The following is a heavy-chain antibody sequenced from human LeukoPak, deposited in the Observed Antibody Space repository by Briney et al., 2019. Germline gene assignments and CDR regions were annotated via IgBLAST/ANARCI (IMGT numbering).Heavy chain of an antibody. V-gene: IGHV3-48*03. D-gene: IGHD3-10*01. CDR3: ARAAPPWFGEPHYFDY. Sequence: GSLSLSCAASGFTFSSYEMNWVRQAPGKGLEWVSYIISSGSTIYYADSVKGRFTISRDNAKNSLYLQMNSLRAEDTAVYYCARAAPPWFGEPHYFDYWGQGTLVTVSS. CDR2: IISSGSTI. J-gene: IGHJ4*02. CDR1: GFTFSSYE.